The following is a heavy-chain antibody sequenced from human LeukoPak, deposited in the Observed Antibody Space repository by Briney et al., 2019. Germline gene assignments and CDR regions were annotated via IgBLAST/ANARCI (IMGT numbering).Heavy chain of an antibody. J-gene: IGHJ5*02. Sequence: SETLSLTCTVSGGSISSYYRSWIRQPPGKGLEWIGYIYTSGSTNYNPSLKSRVTISVDTSKNQFSLKLSSVTAADTAVYYCARLDNWFDPWGQGTLVTVSS. CDR3: ARLDNWFDP. CDR1: GGSISSYY. CDR2: IYTSGST. V-gene: IGHV4-4*09.